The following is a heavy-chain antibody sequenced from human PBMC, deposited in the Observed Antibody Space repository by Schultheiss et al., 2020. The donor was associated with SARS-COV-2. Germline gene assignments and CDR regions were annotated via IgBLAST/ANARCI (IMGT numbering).Heavy chain of an antibody. V-gene: IGHV3-21*04. CDR3: AKDGGYSGSYHDAFDI. CDR1: GFTFSSYS. CDR2: ISSSSSYI. Sequence: GGSLRLSCAASGFTFSSYSMNWVRQAPGKGLEWVSSISSSSSYIYYADSVKGRFTISRDNAKNSLYLQMNSLRAEDTAVYYCAKDGGYSGSYHDAFDIWGQGTMVTVSS. D-gene: IGHD1-26*01. J-gene: IGHJ3*02.